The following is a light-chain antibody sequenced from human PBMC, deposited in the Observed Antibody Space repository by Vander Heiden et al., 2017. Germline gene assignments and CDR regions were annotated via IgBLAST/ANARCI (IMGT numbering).Light chain of an antibody. CDR3: QQYYSTPGLT. Sequence: IVMTQSPASLAVSLGERATINCKSSQSVLYSTNNKNYLAWYQQKPGQPPNLLIYWASTRESGVPDRFSGSGSGTDFTLTISSLQAEDVAVYYCQQYYSTPGLTFGGRTKVEIK. CDR2: WAS. V-gene: IGKV4-1*01. J-gene: IGKJ4*01. CDR1: QSVLYSTNNKNY.